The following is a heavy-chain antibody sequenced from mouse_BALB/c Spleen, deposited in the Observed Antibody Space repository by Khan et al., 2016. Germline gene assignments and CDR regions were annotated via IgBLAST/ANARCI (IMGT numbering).Heavy chain of an antibody. Sequence: QIQLVQSGPELKKPGETVKISCKASGYAFTNYGMNWVKQAPGKGLKWMGWIKTYSGESTYADDFKGRFAFSLETSASTAYLQINSLKNEDLATYFCASRRRLALYYAMDNWGQGTSVTVSS. CDR3: ASRRRLALYYAMDN. V-gene: IGHV9-1*02. CDR1: GYAFTNYG. J-gene: IGHJ4*01. CDR2: IKTYSGES. D-gene: IGHD6-1*01.